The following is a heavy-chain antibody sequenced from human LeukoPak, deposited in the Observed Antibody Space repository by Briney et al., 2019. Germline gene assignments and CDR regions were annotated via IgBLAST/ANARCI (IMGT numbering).Heavy chain of an antibody. V-gene: IGHV4-39*01. D-gene: IGHD6-19*01. J-gene: IGHJ4*02. CDR1: GGSLSSSGHW. CDR3: ARQSGDQSSAWYFDA. Sequence: SETLSLTCTVSGGSLSSSGHWWVWIRQPPGKGLEWIGSIHYSGKVYYNPSLKSRVTTSVDTSTDQFSLRLSSATAADTAIYYCARQSGDQSSAWYFDAWGQGTLVTVSS. CDR2: IHYSGKV.